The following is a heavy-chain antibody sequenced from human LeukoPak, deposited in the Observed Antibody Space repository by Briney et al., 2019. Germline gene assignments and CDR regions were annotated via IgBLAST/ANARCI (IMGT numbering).Heavy chain of an antibody. J-gene: IGHJ4*02. D-gene: IGHD6-19*01. V-gene: IGHV3-23*01. CDR1: GFTFSSYA. CDR3: AKDPGPYSSGWYDY. Sequence: PGGSLRLSCAASGFTFSSYAMSWVRQAPGKGLEWVSAISGSGGSTYYADSVKGRFTISRDNSKNTPYLQMNSLRAEDTAVYYCAKDPGPYSSGWYDYWGQGTLVTVSS. CDR2: ISGSGGST.